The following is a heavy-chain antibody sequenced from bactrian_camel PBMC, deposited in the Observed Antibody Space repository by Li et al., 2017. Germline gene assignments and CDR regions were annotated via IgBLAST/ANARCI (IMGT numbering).Heavy chain of an antibody. V-gene: IGHV3S31*01. CDR3: ADDCEWDRKGYDYPY. CDR1: GFTFSGYG. Sequence: VQLVESGGGLVQPGGSLRLSCAASGFTFSGYGMSWVRQAPGKEREGVAGIYTTNGRTDYDGSVLGRFTVSQDAAKNTLYLQMSNLKPEDTGMYYCADDCEWDRKGYDYPYWGQGTQVTVS. D-gene: IGHD3*01. CDR2: IYTTNGRT. J-gene: IGHJ4*01.